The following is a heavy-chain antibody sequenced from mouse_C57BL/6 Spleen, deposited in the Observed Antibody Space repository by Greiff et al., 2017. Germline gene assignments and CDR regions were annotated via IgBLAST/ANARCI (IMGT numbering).Heavy chain of an antibody. D-gene: IGHD3-3*01. CDR1: GYTFTSYW. CDR2: IYPSDSET. V-gene: IGHV1-61*01. Sequence: VQLQQPGAELVRPGSSVKLSCKASGYTFTSYWMDRVKQRPGQGLEWIGNIYPSDSETHYNQKFKDKATLTVDKSSSTAYMQLSSLTSEDSAVYYCARQGPYPGFAYWGQGTLVTVSA. CDR3: ARQGPYPGFAY. J-gene: IGHJ3*01.